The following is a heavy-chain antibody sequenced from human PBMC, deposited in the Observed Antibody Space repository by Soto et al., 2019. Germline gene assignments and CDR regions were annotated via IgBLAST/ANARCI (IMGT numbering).Heavy chain of an antibody. J-gene: IGHJ4*02. CDR3: ARRYAPRYSSGNNHFDL. Sequence: QLQLQESGPGLVRPSETLSLTCTVSGVSIFSHSYYWGWIRQAPGKGLEWIATINHSGSTYHNPSLKSRVIMSVDTSKNQFSLNLSSVTAADTAVYYCARRYAPRYSSGNNHFDLWGQGTLVTVSS. CDR1: GVSIFSHSYY. D-gene: IGHD2-15*01. V-gene: IGHV4-39*01. CDR2: INHSGST.